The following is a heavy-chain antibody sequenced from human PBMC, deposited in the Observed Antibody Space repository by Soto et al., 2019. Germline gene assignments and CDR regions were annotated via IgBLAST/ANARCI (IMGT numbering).Heavy chain of an antibody. D-gene: IGHD2-15*01. Sequence: ASVKVSCKASGYTFTSYAMHWVRQAPGQRLEWMGWINAGNGNTKYPQKFQGRVTITRDTSASTAYMGLSSLRSEDTAVYYCARAVLLKYCSGGSCYSAYWGQGTLVTVSS. CDR1: GYTFTSYA. CDR2: INAGNGNT. V-gene: IGHV1-3*01. CDR3: ARAVLLKYCSGGSCYSAY. J-gene: IGHJ4*02.